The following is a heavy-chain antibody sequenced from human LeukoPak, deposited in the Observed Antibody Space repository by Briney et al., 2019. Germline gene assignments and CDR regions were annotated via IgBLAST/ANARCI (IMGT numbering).Heavy chain of an antibody. J-gene: IGHJ6*02. D-gene: IGHD3-22*01. CDR1: GFSFSDYY. Sequence: GGSLRLSCVACGFSFSDYYMSWIRQAPGRGLEWISYVSGSGSDLYYADSVKGRFTISRDNANNSLYLQMNSLRAEDTAVYYCARSIGYYYTMDVWGQGTTVTVSS. CDR2: VSGSGSDL. V-gene: IGHV3-11*01. CDR3: ARSIGYYYTMDV.